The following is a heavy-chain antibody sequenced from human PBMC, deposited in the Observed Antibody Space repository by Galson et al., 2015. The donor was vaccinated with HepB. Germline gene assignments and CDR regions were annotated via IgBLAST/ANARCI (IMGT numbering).Heavy chain of an antibody. V-gene: IGHV1-69*13. J-gene: IGHJ3*02. D-gene: IGHD3-22*01. CDR2: IIPIFGIA. Sequence: SVKVSCKASGGTFSSYAISWVRQAPGQGLEWMGGIIPIFGIANYAQKFQGRVTITADGSTSTAYMELSSLRSEDTAVYYCARDSYYHDSSGYWDRAFDIWGQGTMVTVSS. CDR3: ARDSYYHDSSGYWDRAFDI. CDR1: GGTFSSYA.